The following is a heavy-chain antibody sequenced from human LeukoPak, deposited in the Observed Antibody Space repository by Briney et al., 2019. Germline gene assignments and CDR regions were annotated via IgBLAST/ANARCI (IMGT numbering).Heavy chain of an antibody. Sequence: GGSLRLSCAASGFSFDSYSMNWVRQAPGKGLEWVSSISARGNSIYYTDSVKGRFTTSRDNAKNSLSLQMSSLRAEDTAVYYCARDFAEGTSDYWGQGTLVTVSS. V-gene: IGHV3-21*06. CDR3: ARDFAEGTSDY. CDR1: GFSFDSYS. D-gene: IGHD1-14*01. J-gene: IGHJ4*02. CDR2: ISARGNSI.